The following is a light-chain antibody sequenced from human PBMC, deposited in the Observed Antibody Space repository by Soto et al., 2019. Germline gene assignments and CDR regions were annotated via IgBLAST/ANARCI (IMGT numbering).Light chain of an antibody. CDR1: QNVDTKY. J-gene: IGKJ5*01. CDR2: GAS. V-gene: IGKV3-20*01. CDR3: QQYGSTPIT. Sequence: IVLTQSPGTLSLSPGERATLSWGASQNVDTKYLAWYQFKHGQAPRIIMFGASGRATGIPDRFSGSVSGTDVTITISRLENEDGAVYYCQQYGSTPITFGQGTRLEIK.